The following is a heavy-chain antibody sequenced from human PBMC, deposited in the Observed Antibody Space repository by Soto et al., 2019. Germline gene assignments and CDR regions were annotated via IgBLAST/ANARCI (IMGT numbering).Heavy chain of an antibody. CDR2: IIPRFGTT. CDR3: ARGRGLYNSGRSQLDS. V-gene: IGHV1-69*13. D-gene: IGHD1-1*01. CDR1: GDSFSKYT. J-gene: IGHJ4*02. Sequence: ASVKVSCKASGDSFSKYTVNWVRQAPRQGLEWMGGIIPRFGTTNFAPTLQGRVTITADQSMNTVYMESSSLRSEDTALYYCARGRGLYNSGRSQLDSWGQGTLVTVSS.